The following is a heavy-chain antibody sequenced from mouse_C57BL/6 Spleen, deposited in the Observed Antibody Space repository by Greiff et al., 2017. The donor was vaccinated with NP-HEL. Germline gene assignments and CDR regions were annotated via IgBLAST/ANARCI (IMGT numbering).Heavy chain of an antibody. CDR2: ILPGSGST. CDR1: GYTFTGYW. CDR3: ARLVDYGSSFY. V-gene: IGHV1-9*01. J-gene: IGHJ2*01. D-gene: IGHD1-1*01. Sequence: QVQLQQSGAELMKPGASVKLSCKATGYTFTGYWIEWVKQRPGHGLEWIGEILPGSGSTNYIEKFKGKATFTADTSSNTAYMQLSSLTTEDSAIYYCARLVDYGSSFYWGQGTTLTVSS.